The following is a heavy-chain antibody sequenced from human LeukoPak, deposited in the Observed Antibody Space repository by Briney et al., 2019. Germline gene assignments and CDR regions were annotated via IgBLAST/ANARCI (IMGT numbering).Heavy chain of an antibody. D-gene: IGHD5-24*01. Sequence: SETLSVTCTDSGGSISSYYWSWIRQPPGKGPYWIGYIYYSGSTNYNPSLKSRVTISVDTSKNQFSLKLSSVTAAGTAVYYCASLQFTEYFQHWGQGTLVTVSS. CDR1: GGSISSYY. CDR3: ASLQFTEYFQH. CDR2: IYYSGST. V-gene: IGHV4-59*01. J-gene: IGHJ1*01.